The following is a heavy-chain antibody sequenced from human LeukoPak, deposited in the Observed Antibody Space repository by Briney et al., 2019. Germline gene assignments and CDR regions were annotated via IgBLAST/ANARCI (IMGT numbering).Heavy chain of an antibody. CDR2: IYYSGST. V-gene: IGHV4-39*01. CDR1: GGSISSSSYC. D-gene: IGHD3-22*01. CDR3: ARRGYYYELDY. J-gene: IGHJ4*02. Sequence: SETLSLTCTVSGGSISSSSYCWGWIRQPPGKGLEWIGSIYYSGSTYYNPSLKSRVTISVDTSKNQFSLKLSSVTATDTAVYYCARRGYYYELDYWGQGTPVTVSS.